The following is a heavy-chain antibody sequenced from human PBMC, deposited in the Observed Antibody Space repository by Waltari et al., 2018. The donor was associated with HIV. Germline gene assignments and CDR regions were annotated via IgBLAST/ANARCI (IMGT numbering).Heavy chain of an antibody. CDR1: GCTFSSYR. Sequence: EVQLVESGVGLVKPGGSMRLSCAASGCTFSSYRVNWVRQAPGKGLEWVSFISSSSSYIYYGDSVKGRFTISRDNAKNSLFLQMNSLRVEDTAVYYCARSPGIAATNLIDYWGQGTLVTVSS. CDR3: ARSPGIAATNLIDY. D-gene: IGHD2-15*01. CDR2: ISSSSSYI. J-gene: IGHJ4*02. V-gene: IGHV3-21*01.